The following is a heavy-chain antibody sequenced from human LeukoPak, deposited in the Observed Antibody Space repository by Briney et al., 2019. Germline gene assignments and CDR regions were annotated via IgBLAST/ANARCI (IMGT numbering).Heavy chain of an antibody. Sequence: SETLSLTCAAYGGSFSGYYWSWIRQPPGKGLEWIGEINHSGSTNYNPSLKSRVTISVDTSKNQFSLKLSSVTAADTAVYYCARGWYYYGSGSYYKVWGQGTLVTVSS. CDR2: INHSGST. V-gene: IGHV4-34*01. CDR3: ARGWYYYGSGSYYKV. CDR1: GGSFSGYY. D-gene: IGHD3-10*01. J-gene: IGHJ4*02.